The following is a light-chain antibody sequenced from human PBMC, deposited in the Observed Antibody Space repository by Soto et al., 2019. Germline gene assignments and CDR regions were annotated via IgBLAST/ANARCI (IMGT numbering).Light chain of an antibody. Sequence: DIQMTQSPSSLSASVGDRVTITCRASQSVSNNLNWYQQKPGKAPNLLIYNILNLQNGVSTRFKGSGSQEHFTLTICKLQREDLATYYCQQSYGDRTFGQGTKVEIK. CDR1: QSVSNN. V-gene: IGKV1-39*01. CDR2: NIL. CDR3: QQSYGDRT. J-gene: IGKJ1*01.